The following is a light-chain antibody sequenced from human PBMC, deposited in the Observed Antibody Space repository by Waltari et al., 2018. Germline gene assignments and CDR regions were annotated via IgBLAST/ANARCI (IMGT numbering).Light chain of an antibody. Sequence: EIVMTQSPATLSVSPGERATLSCRASQSVSSNLAWYQQKPGQAPSLLIYGASTRANGIPARFSGGGSGTEFTLTISSLQSEDFTVYYCQQYNNWPLTFGGGTKVEIK. V-gene: IGKV3-15*01. CDR2: GAS. CDR1: QSVSSN. CDR3: QQYNNWPLT. J-gene: IGKJ4*01.